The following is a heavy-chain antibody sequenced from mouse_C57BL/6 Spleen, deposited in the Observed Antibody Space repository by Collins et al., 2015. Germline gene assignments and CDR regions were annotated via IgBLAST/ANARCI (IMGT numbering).Heavy chain of an antibody. Sequence: GNKLEWMGYISYDGSNDYNPSLKNRISITRDTSKNQFFLKLNSVTTEDTATYYCARDFDYGSSYGGYWGQGTTLTVSS. CDR3: ARDFDYGSSYGGY. D-gene: IGHD1-1*01. V-gene: IGHV3-6*01. CDR2: ISYDGSN. J-gene: IGHJ2*01.